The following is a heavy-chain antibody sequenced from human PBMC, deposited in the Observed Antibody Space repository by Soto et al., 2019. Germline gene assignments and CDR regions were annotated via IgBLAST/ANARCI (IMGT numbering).Heavy chain of an antibody. V-gene: IGHV1-69*13. CDR2: IIPIFGTA. J-gene: IGHJ6*02. CDR3: AREDGAHGDYAGRENYYYGMDV. Sequence: GASVKLSCKASGGTFSSYAISWVRQAPGQGLEWMGGIIPIFGTANYAQKFQGRVTITADESTSTAYMELSSLRSEDTAVYYCAREDGAHGDYAGRENYYYGMDVWGQGTTVTVSS. CDR1: GGTFSSYA. D-gene: IGHD4-17*01.